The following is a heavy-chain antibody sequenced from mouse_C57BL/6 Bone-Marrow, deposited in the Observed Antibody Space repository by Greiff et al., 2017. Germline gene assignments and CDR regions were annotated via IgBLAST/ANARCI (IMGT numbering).Heavy chain of an antibody. CDR1: GYTFTSYT. CDR3: ARSYSYYAMDY. D-gene: IGHD1-1*01. Sequence: VQLQESGAELARPGASVKMSCKASGYTFTSYTMHWVKQRPGQGLEWIGYINPSSGYTKYNQKFKDKATLTADKSSSTAYLQLSSLTSEDSAVYYCARSYSYYAMDYWGQGTSVTVSS. V-gene: IGHV1-4*01. J-gene: IGHJ4*01. CDR2: INPSSGYT.